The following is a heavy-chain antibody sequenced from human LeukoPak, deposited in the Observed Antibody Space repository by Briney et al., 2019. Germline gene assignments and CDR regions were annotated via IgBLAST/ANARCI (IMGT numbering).Heavy chain of an antibody. V-gene: IGHV3-21*01. CDR3: AKSSVLAYCGGDCYAFDY. Sequence: GGSLRLSCAASGFTFSGYSMNWVRQAPGKGLEWVSSISSSSSYIYYADSVKGRFTISRDNAKNSLYLQMNSLRAEDTAVYYCAKSSVLAYCGGDCYAFDYWGQGTLVTVSS. CDR2: ISSSSSYI. CDR1: GFTFSGYS. D-gene: IGHD2-21*01. J-gene: IGHJ4*02.